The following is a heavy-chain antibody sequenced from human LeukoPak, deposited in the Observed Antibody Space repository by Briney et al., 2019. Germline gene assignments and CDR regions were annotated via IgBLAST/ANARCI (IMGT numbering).Heavy chain of an antibody. CDR2: INNDGSST. CDR3: AREGSSGLDFDY. CDR1: GFTFSSYW. V-gene: IGHV3-74*01. Sequence: PGGSLRLSCAASGFTFSSYWMHWVRQAPGQGQVLVSRINNDGSSTTYADSVKRRFTISRDNAKHTMYLQMNSLRADDTAVYFCAREGSSGLDFDYWGQGTLVTVPS. J-gene: IGHJ4*02. D-gene: IGHD3-22*01.